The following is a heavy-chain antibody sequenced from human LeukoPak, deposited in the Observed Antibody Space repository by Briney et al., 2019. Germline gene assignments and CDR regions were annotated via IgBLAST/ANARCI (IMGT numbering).Heavy chain of an antibody. Sequence: SETLSLTCTVSGGSISSYYWGWIRQPPGKGLEWIGSIYYSGSTYYNPSLKSRVTISVDTSKNQFSLKLSSVTAADTAVYYCATSGYSHGYLDYWGQGTLVTVSS. CDR2: IYYSGST. CDR1: GGSISSYY. V-gene: IGHV4-39*07. CDR3: ATSGYSHGYLDY. D-gene: IGHD5-18*01. J-gene: IGHJ4*02.